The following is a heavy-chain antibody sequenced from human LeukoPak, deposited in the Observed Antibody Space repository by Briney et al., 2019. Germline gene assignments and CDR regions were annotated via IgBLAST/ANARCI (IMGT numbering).Heavy chain of an antibody. Sequence: GGSLRLSYAAPEFTFSSYAMHWVRQAPGKGLEWVAVISYDGSNRFYADSVKGRFIISRNNSKNTLYLEMNSVRVEDTAAYYRASGYTCYNGSGSYHWGQGTLVTVSS. CDR3: ASGYTCYNGSGSYH. J-gene: IGHJ4*02. CDR2: ISYDGSNR. D-gene: IGHD3-10*01. CDR1: EFTFSSYA. V-gene: IGHV3-30-3*01.